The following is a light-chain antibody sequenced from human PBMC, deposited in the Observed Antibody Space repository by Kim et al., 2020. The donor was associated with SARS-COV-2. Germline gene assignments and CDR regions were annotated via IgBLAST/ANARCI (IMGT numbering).Light chain of an antibody. CDR1: QSVGGS. CDR2: GTS. V-gene: IGKV3-11*01. J-gene: IGKJ4*01. Sequence: VSPGERATLSCRASQSVGGSLAWYQQKPGQAPRLLIYGTSARASGIPARFSGSGSGTDFTLTISSLEPEDFAVYYCQQRSNWPTFGGGTKVEIK. CDR3: QQRSNWPT.